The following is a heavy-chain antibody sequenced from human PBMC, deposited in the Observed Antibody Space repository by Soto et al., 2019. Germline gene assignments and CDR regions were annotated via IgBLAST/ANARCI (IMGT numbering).Heavy chain of an antibody. Sequence: GESLKISCKGSGYSFTSYWIGWVRQMPGKGLEWMGIIYPGDSYTRYSPSFQGQFTISADKSISTAYLQWSSLKASDTAMYYCATHGPELGDSSGYPDAFDIWGQGTRVTVSS. CDR2: IYPGDSYT. CDR3: ATHGPELGDSSGYPDAFDI. CDR1: GYSFTSYW. D-gene: IGHD3-22*01. J-gene: IGHJ3*02. V-gene: IGHV5-51*01.